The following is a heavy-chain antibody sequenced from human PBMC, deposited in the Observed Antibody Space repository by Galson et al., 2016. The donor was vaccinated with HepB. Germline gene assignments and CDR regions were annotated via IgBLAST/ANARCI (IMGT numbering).Heavy chain of an antibody. CDR2: IIPYTGNT. D-gene: IGHD3-3*01. V-gene: IGHV1-18*04. CDR1: GYPFTSYG. J-gene: IGHJ4*02. Sequence: SCKASGYPFTSYGISWARQAPGQGLEWMGWIIPYTGNTNYAQKLQGRVTMTTDTSTSTAYMELRSLRSDDTAVYYCARTPYYDFWSGYSLDYWGQGTLVTVSS. CDR3: ARTPYYDFWSGYSLDY.